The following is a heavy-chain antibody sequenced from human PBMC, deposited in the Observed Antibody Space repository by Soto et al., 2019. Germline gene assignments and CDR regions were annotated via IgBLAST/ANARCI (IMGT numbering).Heavy chain of an antibody. CDR3: ARSMSAAPYYFDS. J-gene: IGHJ4*02. CDR2: LCHSGTT. CDR1: GGSITSSC. D-gene: IGHD6-13*01. V-gene: IGHV4-59*01. Sequence: QVQLQESGPGLVKPSETLSLTCSVSGGSITSSCWTWIRQPPGKGLEWIGYLCHSGTTRYSPSLKSRVTIPLDTSKNQFSLELGSVTAADTAVYYCARSMSAAPYYFDSWGQGTLVTVSS.